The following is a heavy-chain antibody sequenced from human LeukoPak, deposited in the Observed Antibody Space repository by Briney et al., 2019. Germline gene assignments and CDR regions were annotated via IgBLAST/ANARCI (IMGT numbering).Heavy chain of an antibody. J-gene: IGHJ4*02. CDR1: GFTFSSYA. Sequence: GGSLRLSCVASGFTFSSYAMNWVRQAPGKGLEWVSSINGSGDGTYYADSVKGRFTISRDNSKNTLYLQMNSLRAEDTAVYYCAKPARTDYADYWGQGTLVTVSS. CDR2: INGSGDGT. CDR3: AKPARTDYADY. D-gene: IGHD1-1*01. V-gene: IGHV3-23*01.